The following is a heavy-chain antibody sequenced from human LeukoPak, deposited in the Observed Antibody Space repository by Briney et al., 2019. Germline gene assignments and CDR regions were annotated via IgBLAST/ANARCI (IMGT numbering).Heavy chain of an antibody. Sequence: PSETLSLTCTASGGSISSSSYYWGWIRQPPGKGLEWIGSIYYSGSTYYNPSLKSRVTISVDTSKNQFSLKLSSVTAADTAVYYCARQGPADGYFDYWGQGTLVTVSS. CDR2: IYYSGST. CDR1: GGSISSSSYY. CDR3: ARQGPADGYFDY. V-gene: IGHV4-39*01. J-gene: IGHJ4*02.